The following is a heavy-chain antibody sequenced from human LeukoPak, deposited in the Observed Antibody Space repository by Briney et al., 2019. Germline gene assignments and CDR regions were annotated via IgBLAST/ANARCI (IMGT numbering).Heavy chain of an antibody. Sequence: PGGSLRLSCAASGFNVNTNYMSWVRQAPGKGLEWVSVTYSGGRTYYADSVKGRFTISRDNSKKTLYLQMNSLRAEDTAVYYCARRSNINLIINDWGQGTLVSVSS. CDR1: GFNVNTNY. CDR2: TYSGGRT. CDR3: ARRSNINLIIND. V-gene: IGHV3-53*01. J-gene: IGHJ4*02. D-gene: IGHD1-1*01.